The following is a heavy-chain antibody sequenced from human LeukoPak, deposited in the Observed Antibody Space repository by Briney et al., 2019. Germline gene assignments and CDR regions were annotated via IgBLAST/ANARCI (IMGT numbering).Heavy chain of an antibody. V-gene: IGHV3-9*01. J-gene: IGHJ1*01. CDR3: ARAYKDRSLAGKKEFFQH. Sequence: TGGSLRLSCAASGFTFDNYAMNWVRQVPGKGLESISLISWNSGTIGYADSVKGRFTISRDNANNFLYLQMNSLRAEDTALYYCARAYKDRSLAGKKEFFQHWGQGTLVTVSS. D-gene: IGHD6-19*01. CDR1: GFTFDNYA. CDR2: ISWNSGTI.